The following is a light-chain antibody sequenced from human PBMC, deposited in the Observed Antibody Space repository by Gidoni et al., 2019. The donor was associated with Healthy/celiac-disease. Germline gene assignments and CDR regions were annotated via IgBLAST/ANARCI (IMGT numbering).Light chain of an antibody. CDR1: SSDVGSYNL. CDR3: CSYAGSSTVV. V-gene: IGLV2-23*02. J-gene: IGLJ2*01. Sequence: QAATTQPVSVSGSPGQSITISSTGTSSDVGSYNLVSWSQQHPGKAPKLMIYEVSQRPSGVSTRFSGSKSGNTASLTISGLQAEDEADYYCCSYAGSSTVVFGGGTKLTVL. CDR2: EVS.